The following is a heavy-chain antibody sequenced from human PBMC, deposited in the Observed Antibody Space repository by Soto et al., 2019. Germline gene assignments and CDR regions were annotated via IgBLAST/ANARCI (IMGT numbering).Heavy chain of an antibody. CDR2: IYYIGST. CDR3: ARDGIYGDYVSGVSWFDP. J-gene: IGHJ5*01. V-gene: IGHV4-31*03. Sequence: PSETLSLTCTVSGGSISSGGYYWSWIRHHPGNGLEWIGYIYYIGSTYYNPSLKSRVTISVDTSKNQFSLKLSSVTAADTAVYYCARDGIYGDYVSGVSWFDPWGQGTLVTV. D-gene: IGHD4-17*01. CDR1: GGSISSGGYY.